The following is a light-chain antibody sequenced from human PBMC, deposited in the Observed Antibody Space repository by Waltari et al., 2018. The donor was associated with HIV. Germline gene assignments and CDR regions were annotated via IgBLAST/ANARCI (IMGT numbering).Light chain of an antibody. Sequence: QSALTQPASVSGSPGQSISISCTGTSSDVGSCKFVSWYQQHPGKAPKLLIYEGTKRPSGVSNRCSASKSGNTASLTISGLQAEDEADYYCCSCATPNTRVFGGGTKLTVL. J-gene: IGLJ3*02. V-gene: IGLV2-23*01. CDR3: CSCATPNTRV. CDR2: EGT. CDR1: SSDVGSCKF.